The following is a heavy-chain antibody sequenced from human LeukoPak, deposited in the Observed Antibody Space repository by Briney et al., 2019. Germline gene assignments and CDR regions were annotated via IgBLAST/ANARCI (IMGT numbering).Heavy chain of an antibody. D-gene: IGHD6-19*01. J-gene: IGHJ4*02. Sequence: GGTLRLSCAASAFTFSSYGMSWVRQAPGKGLEWVSYISSSSSTIYYADSVKGRFTISRDNAKNSLYLQMNSLRAEDTAVYYCARIAGSGAPDYWGQGTLVTVSS. CDR2: ISSSSSTI. CDR1: AFTFSSYG. V-gene: IGHV3-48*01. CDR3: ARIAGSGAPDY.